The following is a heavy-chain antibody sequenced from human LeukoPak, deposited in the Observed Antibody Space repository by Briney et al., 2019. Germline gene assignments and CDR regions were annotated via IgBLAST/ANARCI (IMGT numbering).Heavy chain of an antibody. CDR3: ARGERLGLDS. Sequence: KPSETLSLTCTVSGGSISGYYWSWIRQPPGKGLEWVGYIYSSAYTNYNPSLKSRVTISVDTSKNQFSLRLISVTAADTAVYYCARGERLGLDSWGQGTLVAVSS. D-gene: IGHD6-19*01. CDR2: IYSSAYT. V-gene: IGHV4-59*01. J-gene: IGHJ4*02. CDR1: GGSISGYY.